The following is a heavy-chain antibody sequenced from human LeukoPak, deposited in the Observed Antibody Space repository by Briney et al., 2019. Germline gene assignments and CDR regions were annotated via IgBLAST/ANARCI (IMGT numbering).Heavy chain of an antibody. D-gene: IGHD2-15*01. J-gene: IGHJ4*02. CDR3: ARLPVVAAHYYFDY. CDR1: GFTFSSYA. V-gene: IGHV3-23*01. CDR2: ISGSGGST. Sequence: GGSLRLSCAASGFTFSSYAMSWVRQAPGKGLEWVSGISGSGGSTYYADSVKGRFTISRDNSKNTLYLQMNSLRAEDTAVYYCARLPVVAAHYYFDYWGQGTLVTVSS.